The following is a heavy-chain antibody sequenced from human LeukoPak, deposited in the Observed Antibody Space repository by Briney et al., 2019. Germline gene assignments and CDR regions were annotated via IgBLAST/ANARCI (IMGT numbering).Heavy chain of an antibody. CDR1: GFTFSSYS. CDR3: ARGLLFVSDYYDSSGYSL. V-gene: IGHV3-21*01. J-gene: IGHJ4*02. Sequence: GGSLRLSCAASGFTFSSYSMNWVRQAPGKGLEWVSSISSSSSYVYYADSVKGRFTISRDNAKNSLYLQMNSLRAEDTAVYYCARGLLFVSDYYDSSGYSLWGQGTLVTVSS. D-gene: IGHD3-22*01. CDR2: ISSSSSYV.